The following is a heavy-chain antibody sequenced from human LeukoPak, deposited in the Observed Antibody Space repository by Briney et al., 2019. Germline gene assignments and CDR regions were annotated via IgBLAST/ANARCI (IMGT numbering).Heavy chain of an antibody. CDR1: GYTFTSYG. V-gene: IGHV1-18*01. Sequence: AASVKVSCKASGYTFTSYGISWVRQAPGQGLEWMGWISAYNGNTNYAQKLQGRVTMTTDTSTSTAYMELRSLRSDDTAVYFCARVSRYTNSWSDDYWGQGTLVTVSS. J-gene: IGHJ4*02. D-gene: IGHD6-13*01. CDR3: ARVSRYTNSWSDDY. CDR2: ISAYNGNT.